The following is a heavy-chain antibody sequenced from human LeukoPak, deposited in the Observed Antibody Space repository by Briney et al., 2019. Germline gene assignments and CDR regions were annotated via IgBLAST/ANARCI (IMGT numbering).Heavy chain of an antibody. V-gene: IGHV3-23*01. D-gene: IGHD2-21*02. CDR3: AKDTSYCGGDCYSGLFFDY. CDR2: ISGSGGST. CDR1: GFTFSSYA. J-gene: IGHJ4*02. Sequence: GGSLRLSCAASGFTFSSYAMSWVRQAPGKGLEWVSAISGSGGSTYYADSVKGRFTISRDNSKNTLYLQMNSLRAEDTAVYYCAKDTSYCGGDCYSGLFFDYWRQGTLVTVSS.